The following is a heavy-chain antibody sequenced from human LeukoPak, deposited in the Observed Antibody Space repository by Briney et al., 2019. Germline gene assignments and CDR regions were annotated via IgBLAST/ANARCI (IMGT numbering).Heavy chain of an antibody. CDR1: GFTFSSYA. J-gene: IGHJ4*02. CDR3: AKVLRGLAYYGDYRD. Sequence: GGSLKLSCAASGFTFSSYAVSWVRQAPGKGLEWVSGISDTGRSTYYADSVKGRFSISRSNSKNTLYLQMNSLRDEDTAVYYCAKVLRGLAYYGDYRDWGQGTLVTVSS. V-gene: IGHV3-23*01. CDR2: ISDTGRST. D-gene: IGHD4-17*01.